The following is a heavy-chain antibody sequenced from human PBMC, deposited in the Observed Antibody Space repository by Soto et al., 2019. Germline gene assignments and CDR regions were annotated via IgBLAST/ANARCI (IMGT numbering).Heavy chain of an antibody. CDR2: ISGSGGST. CDR1: GFTFSDYA. D-gene: IGHD2-15*01. Sequence: PGGSLRLSCASSGFTFSDYAMNWVRQAPGKGLEWVSAISGSGGSTYYADSVKGRFTISRDNSKNTLYLQMNSLRAEDTAVYYCAKEATARPWVVAANIEYFQHWGQGTLVTVSS. CDR3: AKEATARPWVVAANIEYFQH. J-gene: IGHJ1*01. V-gene: IGHV3-23*01.